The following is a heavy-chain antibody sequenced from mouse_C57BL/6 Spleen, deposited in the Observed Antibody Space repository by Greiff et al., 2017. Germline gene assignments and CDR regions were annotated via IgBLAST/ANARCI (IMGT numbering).Heavy chain of an antibody. J-gene: IGHJ4*01. V-gene: IGHV5-9*01. CDR2: ISGGGGNT. Sequence: EVKVVESGGGLVKPGGSLKLSCAASGFTFSSYTMSWVRQTPEKRLEWVATISGGGGNTYYPDSVKGRFTIARDNAKNTLYLQRSSLRSEDTALYDSASQYSNRAMDYWGQGTSVTVSS. D-gene: IGHD2-5*01. CDR3: ASQYSNRAMDY. CDR1: GFTFSSYT.